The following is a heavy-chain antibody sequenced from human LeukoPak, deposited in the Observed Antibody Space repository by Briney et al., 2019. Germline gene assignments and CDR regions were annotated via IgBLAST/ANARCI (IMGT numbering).Heavy chain of an antibody. CDR1: GFTFRPYT. CDR2: ITGTSSYI. CDR3: ARDGSYYGGYYFDS. D-gene: IGHD1-26*01. J-gene: IGHJ4*02. Sequence: GGSLRLSCAVPGFTFRPYTMNWVRQPPGKGLEWVSSITGTSSYIYYADSVKGRFTISRDDAKNSLSLHMNSLRAEDTAVYYCARDGSYYGGYYFDSWGLGTLVTVSS. V-gene: IGHV3-21*01.